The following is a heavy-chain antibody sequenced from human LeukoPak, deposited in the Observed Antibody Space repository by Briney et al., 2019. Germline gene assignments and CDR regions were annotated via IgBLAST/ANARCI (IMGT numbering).Heavy chain of an antibody. CDR1: GGSISSHY. CDR3: ARAEFGSKEYYFDY. Sequence: SETLSLTCTVSGGSISSHYWSWIRQPPGKGLEWIGYIYYSGSTNYNPSLKSRVTISVDTSKNQFSLKLSSVTAADTAVYYCARAEFGSKEYYFDYWGQGTLVTVSS. J-gene: IGHJ4*02. V-gene: IGHV4-59*11. CDR2: IYYSGST. D-gene: IGHD3-10*01.